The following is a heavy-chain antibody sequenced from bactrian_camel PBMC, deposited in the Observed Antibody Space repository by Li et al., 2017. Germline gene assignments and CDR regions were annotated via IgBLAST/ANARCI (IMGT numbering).Heavy chain of an antibody. Sequence: HVQLVESGGGSVQAGGSLTLSCSASGFTDPSYCVGWFRQAPGKGLEWVSAIDARGSTTYYPPRLEGRFIISRDNAKNILYLQMNDLKTEDTAMYYCARDEGWTTETPETEGTQVTVS. CDR1: GFTDPSYC. J-gene: IGHJ4*01. D-gene: IGHD2*01. CDR2: IDARGSTT. V-gene: IGHV3S1*01.